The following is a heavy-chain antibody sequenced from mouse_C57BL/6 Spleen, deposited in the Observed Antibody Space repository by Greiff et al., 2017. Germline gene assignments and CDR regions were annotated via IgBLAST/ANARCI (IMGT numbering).Heavy chain of an antibody. CDR2: IYPGSGST. D-gene: IGHD2-5*01. V-gene: IGHV1-55*01. J-gene: IGHJ3*01. Sequence: QVQLQQSGAELVKPGASVTMSCKASGYTFTSYWITWVKQRPGHGLEWIGDIYPGSGSTNYNEKFKSKATLTVDTSSSTAYMQLSSLTSEDSAVYYCARKGYYSNWGQGTLVTVSA. CDR1: GYTFTSYW. CDR3: ARKGYYSN.